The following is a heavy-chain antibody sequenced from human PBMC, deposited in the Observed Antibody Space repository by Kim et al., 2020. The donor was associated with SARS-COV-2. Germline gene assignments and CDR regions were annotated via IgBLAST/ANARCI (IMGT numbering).Heavy chain of an antibody. Sequence: ASVKVSCKASGYTFTSYYMHWVRQAPGQGLEWMGIINPSGGSTSYAQKFQGRVTMTRDTSTSTVYMELSSLRSEDTAVYYCARGESYPIYQIPGYDYWGQGTLVTVSS. CDR1: GYTFTSYY. J-gene: IGHJ4*02. D-gene: IGHD3-16*01. CDR2: INPSGGST. V-gene: IGHV1-46*01. CDR3: ARGESYPIYQIPGYDY.